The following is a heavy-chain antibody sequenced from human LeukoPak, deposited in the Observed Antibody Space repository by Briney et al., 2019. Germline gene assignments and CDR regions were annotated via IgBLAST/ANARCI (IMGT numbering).Heavy chain of an antibody. J-gene: IGHJ5*02. CDR1: GGSFSGYY. CDR3: ARFWDYVWGSYRFNRWFDP. V-gene: IGHV4-34*01. Sequence: PSETLSLTCAVYGGSFSGYYWSWIRQPPGKGLEWIGEINHSGSTNYNPSLKSRVTISVDTSKNQFSLKLSSVTAADTAVYYCARFWDYVWGSYRFNRWFDPWGQGTLVTVSS. CDR2: INHSGST. D-gene: IGHD3-16*02.